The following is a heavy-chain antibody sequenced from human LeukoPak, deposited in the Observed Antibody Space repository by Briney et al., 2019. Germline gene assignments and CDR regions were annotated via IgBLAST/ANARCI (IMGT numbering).Heavy chain of an antibody. CDR1: GFAFSSYW. J-gene: IGHJ4*02. D-gene: IGHD6-13*01. CDR3: VRSSRSNSPGY. CDR2: IKQDGSDK. Sequence: GGSLRLSCAASGFAFSSYWMSWVRQAPGKGLEWVANIKQDGSDKQYVDSVKGRFTISRDNAKNSLCLQTDSLRAEDSAVYYCVRSSRSNSPGYWGQGTLVTVSS. V-gene: IGHV3-7*01.